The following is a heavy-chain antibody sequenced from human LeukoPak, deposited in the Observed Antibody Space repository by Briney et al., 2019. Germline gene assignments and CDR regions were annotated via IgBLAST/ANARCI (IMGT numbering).Heavy chain of an antibody. CDR3: ARLRCSGGSCRDPYYYYYGMDV. CDR2: MNRNSGNT. D-gene: IGHD2-15*01. J-gene: IGHJ6*02. Sequence: ASVKVSCKASGYTFTSFDIHWVRQATGRGLEWVGWMNRNSGNTGYAQKFQGSVTVGGHTSISTAYMKLSSITSEDTAVYYCARLRCSGGSCRDPYYYYYGMDVWGQGPTVTVSS. CDR1: GYTFTSFD. V-gene: IGHV1-8*01.